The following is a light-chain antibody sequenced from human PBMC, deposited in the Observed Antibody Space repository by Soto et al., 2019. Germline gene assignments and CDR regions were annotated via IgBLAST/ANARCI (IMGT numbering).Light chain of an antibody. CDR1: NSNIGAGFA. J-gene: IGLJ3*02. Sequence: QSVLTQPPSVSGAPGQRVTISCSGSNSNIGAGFAVHWYQQLPGTAPKLLIHGNNNRPSGVPDRFSGSKSDTSASLAITGLQADDEADYYCTSYAGDTSLGVLGGGTKLTVL. CDR2: GNN. V-gene: IGLV1-40*01. CDR3: TSYAGDTSLGV.